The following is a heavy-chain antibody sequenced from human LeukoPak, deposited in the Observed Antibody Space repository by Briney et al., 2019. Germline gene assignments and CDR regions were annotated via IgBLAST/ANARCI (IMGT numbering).Heavy chain of an antibody. J-gene: IGHJ6*03. D-gene: IGHD2-2*01. CDR2: INHSGST. CDR1: GGSFSGYY. V-gene: IGHV4-34*01. CDR3: ARVPSRRGYCSSTSCRIPYYYYYMDV. Sequence: PSETLSLTCAVYGGSFSGYYWSCIRQPPGKGLEWIGEINHSGSTNYNPSLKSRVTISVDTSKNQFSLKLSSVTAADTAVYYCARVPSRRGYCSSTSCRIPYYYYYMDVWGKGTTVTVSS.